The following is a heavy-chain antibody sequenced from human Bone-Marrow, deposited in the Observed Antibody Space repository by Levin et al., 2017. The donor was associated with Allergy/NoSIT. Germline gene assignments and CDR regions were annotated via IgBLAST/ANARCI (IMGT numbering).Heavy chain of an antibody. J-gene: IGHJ6*02. Sequence: GGSLRLSCAASGFTFSSYWMSWVRQAPGKGLEWVANIKQDGSEKYYVDSVKGRFTISRDNAKNSLYLQMNSLRAEDTAVYYCATDGIAVAGTGYYYGMDVWGQGTTVTVSS. CDR1: GFTFSSYW. CDR3: ATDGIAVAGTGYYYGMDV. CDR2: IKQDGSEK. V-gene: IGHV3-7*01. D-gene: IGHD6-19*01.